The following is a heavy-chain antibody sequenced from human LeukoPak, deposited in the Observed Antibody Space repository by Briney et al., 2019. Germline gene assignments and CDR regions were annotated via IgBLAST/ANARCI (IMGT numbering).Heavy chain of an antibody. CDR1: GFTFSNYW. Sequence: PGGSLRLSCAASGFTFSNYWMAWVRQAPGKGLEWVANIRQDGSEKYYVDSVKGRFTISRDNAKNSLYLQMNSLRVEDTAVYYCARKIYSYGNKSSFDYWGQGTLVTVSS. CDR2: IRQDGSEK. J-gene: IGHJ4*02. V-gene: IGHV3-7*03. D-gene: IGHD5-18*01. CDR3: ARKIYSYGNKSSFDY.